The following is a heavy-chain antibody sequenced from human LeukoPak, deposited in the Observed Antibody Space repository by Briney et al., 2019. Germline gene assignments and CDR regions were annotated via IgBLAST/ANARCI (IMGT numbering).Heavy chain of an antibody. CDR3: ASLLWNARGVYYFDY. V-gene: IGHV4-59*01. Sequence: PSETLSLTCTVSGGSISSYYWSWIRQPPGKGLEWIGYIYYSGSTNYNPSLKSRVTISVDTSKNQFSLKLSSVTAADTAVYYCASLLWNARGVYYFDYWGRGTLVTVSS. J-gene: IGHJ4*01. CDR2: IYYSGST. CDR1: GGSISSYY. D-gene: IGHD1-1*01.